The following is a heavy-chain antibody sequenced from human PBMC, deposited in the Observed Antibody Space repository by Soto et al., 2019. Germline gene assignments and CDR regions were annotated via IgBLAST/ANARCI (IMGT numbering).Heavy chain of an antibody. CDR2: IYHSGST. V-gene: IGHV4-38-2*01. CDR3: ARVGPWVPYYYDSSPYTFENWFDP. D-gene: IGHD3-22*01. J-gene: IGHJ5*02. Sequence: SETLSLTCAVSGYSISSGYYWGWIRQPPGKGLEWIGSIYHSGSTYYNPSLKSRVTISVDTTNNHFSLRLTSVTAADTAVYYCARVGPWVPYYYDSSPYTFENWFDPWGQGTLVNVSS. CDR1: GYSISSGYY.